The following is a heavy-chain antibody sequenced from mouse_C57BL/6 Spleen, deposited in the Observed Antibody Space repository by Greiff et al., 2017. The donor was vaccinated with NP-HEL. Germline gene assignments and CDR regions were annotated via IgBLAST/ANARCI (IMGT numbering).Heavy chain of an antibody. D-gene: IGHD1-1*01. CDR3: ASISSGRGYGAMDY. CDR2: ILPGSGST. J-gene: IGHJ4*01. V-gene: IGHV1-9*01. Sequence: VQLQQSGAELMKPGASVKLSCKATGYTFTGYWIEWVKQRPGHGLEWIGEILPGSGSTNYNQKFKGKATLTADTSSNTAYMQLSSLTTEDSAVYYCASISSGRGYGAMDYWGQGTSVTVSS. CDR1: GYTFTGYW.